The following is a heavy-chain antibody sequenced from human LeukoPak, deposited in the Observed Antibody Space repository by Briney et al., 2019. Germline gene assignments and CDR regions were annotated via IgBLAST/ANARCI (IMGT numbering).Heavy chain of an antibody. D-gene: IGHD6-13*01. J-gene: IGHJ4*02. CDR3: ARPMGSSWESDY. CDR1: GYAFIGYY. V-gene: IGHV1-2*06. Sequence: ASVKVSCKASGYAFIGYYIHWVRQAPGQGLEWMGRINPNSGGTNYAQKFQGRVTMSRDTSITTVYMEVSRLTSDDTAVYYCARPMGSSWESDYWGQGTLVTVSS. CDR2: INPNSGGT.